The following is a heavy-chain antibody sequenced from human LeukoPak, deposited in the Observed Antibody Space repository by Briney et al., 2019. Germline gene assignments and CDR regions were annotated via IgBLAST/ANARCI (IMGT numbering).Heavy chain of an antibody. CDR1: GFTFGSNI. CDR3: AKDKWEDRGNYYHYFDY. J-gene: IGHJ4*02. CDR2: IWYDGSRK. Sequence: PGGSLRLSCAASGFTFGSNIMHWVRQAPGKGLEWVAGIWYDGSRKHYADSAEGRFSISRDNSKNTLDLQMNSLRAEDTAVYYCAKDKWEDRGNYYHYFDYWGQGTLVTVSS. D-gene: IGHD1-26*01. V-gene: IGHV3-33*06.